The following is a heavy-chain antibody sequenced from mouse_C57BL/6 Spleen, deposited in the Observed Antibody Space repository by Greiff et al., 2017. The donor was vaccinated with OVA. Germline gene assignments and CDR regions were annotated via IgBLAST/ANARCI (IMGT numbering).Heavy chain of an antibody. CDR3: ASHAMDY. CDR2: IWGDGST. V-gene: IGHV2-3*01. CDR1: GFSLTSYG. J-gene: IGHJ4*01. Sequence: VKLMESGPGLVAPSQSLSITCTVSGFSLTSYGVSWVRQPPGKGLEWLGVIWGDGSTNYHSALITRLSISKANTKSQVFLRLNSLQTDDTASYYCASHAMDYWGQGTSVTVSS.